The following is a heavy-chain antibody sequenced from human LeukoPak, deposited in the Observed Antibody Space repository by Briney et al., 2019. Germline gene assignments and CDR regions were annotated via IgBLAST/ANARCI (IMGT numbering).Heavy chain of an antibody. D-gene: IGHD4-17*01. V-gene: IGHV4-4*07. CDR3: ARDRKATVTAYFSYNYMDV. J-gene: IGHJ6*03. CDR1: GASISTYY. CDR2: IYARGST. Sequence: SGTLSLTCTVSGASISTYYWSWIRQPAGKGLEWIGRIYARGSTNYSPSLKSRVTMSVDTSKNRFSLKLSSVTAADTAVYYCARDRKATVTAYFSYNYMDVWGKGTTVTVSS.